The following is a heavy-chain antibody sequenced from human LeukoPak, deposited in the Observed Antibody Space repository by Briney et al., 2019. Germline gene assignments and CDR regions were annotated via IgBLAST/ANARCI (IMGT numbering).Heavy chain of an antibody. CDR3: ARDGSSSWYGGDYFDY. D-gene: IGHD6-13*01. CDR2: IIPIFGTA. J-gene: IGHJ4*02. Sequence: SVKVSCKTSGYTFTSYYMHWVRQAPGQGLEWMGGIIPIFGTANYAQKFQGRVTITADKSTSTAYMELSSLRSEDTAVYYCARDGSSSWYGGDYFDYWGQGTLVTVSS. V-gene: IGHV1-69*06. CDR1: GYTFTSYY.